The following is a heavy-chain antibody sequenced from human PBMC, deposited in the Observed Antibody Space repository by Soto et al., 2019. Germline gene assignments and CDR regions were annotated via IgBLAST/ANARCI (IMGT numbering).Heavy chain of an antibody. J-gene: IGHJ5*02. V-gene: IGHV2-5*02. CDR2: IYWDGDN. CDR3: VHRGGRHTTVHSDLGFDP. D-gene: IGHD1-1*01. CDR1: GFSLNTSGVG. Sequence: SGPTLVNPTQTLTLTCTFSGFSLNTSGVGVGWIRQPPGKALEWLALIYWDGDNRYSPSLKSRLTITKDTSKNQVVLTMTNMDPVDTATYYCVHRGGRHTTVHSDLGFDPWGQGALVTVSS.